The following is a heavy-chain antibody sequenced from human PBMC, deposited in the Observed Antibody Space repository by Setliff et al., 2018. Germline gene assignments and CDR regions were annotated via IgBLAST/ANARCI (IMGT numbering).Heavy chain of an antibody. D-gene: IGHD3-22*01. J-gene: IGHJ4*02. CDR1: GFAFSDWW. Sequence: PGGSLRLSCAASGFAFSDWWMSWFRQAPGKGPEWVASINQPANDIYYAHSVRGRFTASRDNAQNTLYLQMNSLRAEDTAVYYCARGAYDYESSGYPPMVWGQGTRVTVSS. CDR2: INQPANDI. V-gene: IGHV3-7*01. CDR3: ARGAYDYESSGYPPMV.